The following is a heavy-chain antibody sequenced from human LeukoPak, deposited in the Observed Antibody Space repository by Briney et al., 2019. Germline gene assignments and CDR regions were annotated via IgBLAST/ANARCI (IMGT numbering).Heavy chain of an antibody. CDR2: INPSGGST. V-gene: IGHV1-46*01. Sequence: GASVKVSCKASGYTFTSYYMHWVRQAPGQGLEWMGIINPSGGSTSCAQKFQGRVTMTRDTSTSTVYMELSSLRSEDTAVYYCARDREPFWSGYYFDYWGQGTLVTVSS. J-gene: IGHJ4*02. CDR3: ARDREPFWSGYYFDY. CDR1: GYTFTSYY. D-gene: IGHD3-3*01.